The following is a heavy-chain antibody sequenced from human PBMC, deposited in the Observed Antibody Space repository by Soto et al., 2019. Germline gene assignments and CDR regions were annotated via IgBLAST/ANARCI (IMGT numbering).Heavy chain of an antibody. Sequence: SETLSLTCTASGGSISNYYWNWIRQPPGKGLEWIGNIHNSENTNYIPSLVHRVTISLDTSNNQYSLKMNSVTAADTAVYYCARVPDRWGQGTLVTVSS. CDR1: GGSISNYY. D-gene: IGHD2-2*01. V-gene: IGHV4-59*12. CDR3: ARVPDR. J-gene: IGHJ5*02. CDR2: IHNSENT.